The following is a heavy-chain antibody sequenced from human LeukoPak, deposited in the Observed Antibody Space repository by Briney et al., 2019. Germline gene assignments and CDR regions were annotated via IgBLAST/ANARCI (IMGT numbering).Heavy chain of an antibody. CDR1: GYTFTGYY. J-gene: IGHJ4*02. Sequence: PWASVKVSCKASGYTFTGYYMHWVRRAPGQGLEWMGRINPNSGGTNYAQKFQGRVTMTRDTSISTAYMELSRLRSDDMAVYYCARARLRFLEWLLSHWGQGTLVTVSS. CDR3: ARARLRFLEWLLSH. CDR2: INPNSGGT. V-gene: IGHV1-2*06. D-gene: IGHD3-3*01.